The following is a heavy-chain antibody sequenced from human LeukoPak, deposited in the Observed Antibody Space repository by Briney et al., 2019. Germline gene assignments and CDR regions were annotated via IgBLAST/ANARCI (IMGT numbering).Heavy chain of an antibody. Sequence: SETLSLTCSVSGGSISNSYWTWLRQPPGKGLESIGYIYYSGSTNYNPSLKSRVTISIDTSKNQFSLRLSSVTAAGTAVYYCARVPRSLSSTGWSDYWGQGTLVTVSS. CDR3: ARVPRSLSSTGWSDY. D-gene: IGHD6-19*01. V-gene: IGHV4-59*01. CDR1: GGSISNSY. CDR2: IYYSGST. J-gene: IGHJ4*02.